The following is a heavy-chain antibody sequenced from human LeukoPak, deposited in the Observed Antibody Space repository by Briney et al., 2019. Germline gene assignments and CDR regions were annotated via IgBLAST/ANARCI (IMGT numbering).Heavy chain of an antibody. D-gene: IGHD4-23*01. CDR1: GGSISSSSYY. CDR2: IYYSGST. CDR3: ARFDGNHKTDY. J-gene: IGHJ4*02. Sequence: PSETLSLTCTVSGGSISSSSYYWGWIRQPPGKGLEWIGSIYYSGSTYYNPSLKSRVTISVDTSKNQFSLKLSSVTAADTAVYYCARFDGNHKTDYWGQGTLVTVSS. V-gene: IGHV4-39*07.